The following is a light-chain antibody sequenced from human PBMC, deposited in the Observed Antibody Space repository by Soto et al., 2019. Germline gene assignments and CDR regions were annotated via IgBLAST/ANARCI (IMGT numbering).Light chain of an antibody. CDR3: LQYDDWHRT. J-gene: IGKJ1*01. V-gene: IGKV3-11*01. Sequence: EIVLTQSPATLSLSPGERATLSCRASQSVSTYLAWYQQRPGQAPRLLIYDASYRATDIPPRFSGSGSGTDFTLTISSLQSEDFAVYYCLQYDDWHRTFGQGTKVDIK. CDR2: DAS. CDR1: QSVSTY.